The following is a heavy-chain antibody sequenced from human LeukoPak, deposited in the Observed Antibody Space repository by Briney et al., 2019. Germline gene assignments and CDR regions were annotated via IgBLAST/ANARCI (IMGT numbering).Heavy chain of an antibody. J-gene: IGHJ4*02. CDR3: ARGGYYYFDY. CDR1: GGSISSHY. CDR2: IYYSGSP. Sequence: SETMSLTSTVSGGSISSHYWSWIRQPPGKGLEWIGYIYYSGSPNYNRSLKSRVTISVDTSKNQFSLKLSSVTAADTAVYYCARGGYYYFDYWGQGTLVTVSS. D-gene: IGHD3-22*01. V-gene: IGHV4-59*11.